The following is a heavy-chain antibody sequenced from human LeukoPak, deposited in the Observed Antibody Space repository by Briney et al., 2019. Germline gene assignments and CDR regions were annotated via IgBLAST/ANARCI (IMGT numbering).Heavy chain of an antibody. D-gene: IGHD3-22*01. J-gene: IGHJ4*02. CDR2: IYYSGST. Sequence: SETLSLTCTVSGGSISSYYWGWIRQPPGKGLEWIGSIYYSGSTYNNPSLKSRVTISVDTTKNQFSLKLTSVTAADTAVYYCASSPSGYWWNFDCWGQGTLVTVSS. CDR3: ASSPSGYWWNFDC. V-gene: IGHV4-39*01. CDR1: GGSISSYY.